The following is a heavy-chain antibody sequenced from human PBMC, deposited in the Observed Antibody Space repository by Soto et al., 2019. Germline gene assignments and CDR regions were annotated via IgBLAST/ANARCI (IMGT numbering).Heavy chain of an antibody. J-gene: IGHJ6*02. D-gene: IGHD6-19*01. V-gene: IGHV4-34*01. CDR1: GGSFSGYY. Sequence: SETLSLTCAVYGGSFSGYYWSWIRQPPGKGLEWIGKINHSGSTNYNPSLKSRVTISVDTSKNQFSLKLSSVTAADTAVYYCARPTRQWLGLRYYYGMDVWGQGTTVTVSS. CDR2: INHSGST. CDR3: ARPTRQWLGLRYYYGMDV.